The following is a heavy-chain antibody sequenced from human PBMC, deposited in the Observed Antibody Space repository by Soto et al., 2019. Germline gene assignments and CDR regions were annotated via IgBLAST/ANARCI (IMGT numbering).Heavy chain of an antibody. Sequence: EVQLLESGGGLVQPGGSLRLSCAASGFTFSSYAMSWVRQAPGKGLEWVSAISGSGGSTYYADSVKGRFTISRDNSKHTLDPQMNSLRAEDTAVYYCAKAGYCTNGVCYGMDVWGQGTTVTVSS. CDR3: AKAGYCTNGVCYGMDV. J-gene: IGHJ6*02. CDR2: ISGSGGST. D-gene: IGHD2-8*01. CDR1: GFTFSSYA. V-gene: IGHV3-23*01.